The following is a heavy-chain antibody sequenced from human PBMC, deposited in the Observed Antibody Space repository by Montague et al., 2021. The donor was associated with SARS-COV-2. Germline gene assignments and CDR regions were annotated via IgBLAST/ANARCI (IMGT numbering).Heavy chain of an antibody. V-gene: IGHV4-61*02. CDR3: ARAPHYDVWSGYYLGEGYYYYYMDV. Sequence: TLSLTCTVSGGSISSGSYYWSWIRQPAGKGLEWIGRIYTSGSTNYNPSLKSRVTISVDTTKNQFSLKLSSVTAADTAVYYCARAPHYDVWSGYYLGEGYYYYYMDVWGKGTTVTVSS. CDR2: IYTSGST. CDR1: GGSISSGSYY. J-gene: IGHJ6*03. D-gene: IGHD3-3*01.